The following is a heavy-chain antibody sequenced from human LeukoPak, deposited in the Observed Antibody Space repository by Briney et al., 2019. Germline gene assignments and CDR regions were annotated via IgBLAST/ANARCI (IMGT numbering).Heavy chain of an antibody. CDR1: GYTFTSYY. CDR2: INPSGVTT. D-gene: IGHD3-22*01. J-gene: IGHJ4*02. CDR3: ARDLGGRSGSLDY. Sequence: ASVEVSCKASGYTFTSYYMHWVRQAPGQGLEWMGIINPSGVTTIYAQKFQGRVTVTRDTSTSTVYMELSSLRSEDTAVHYCARDLGGRSGSLDYWGQGTLVTVSS. V-gene: IGHV1-46*01.